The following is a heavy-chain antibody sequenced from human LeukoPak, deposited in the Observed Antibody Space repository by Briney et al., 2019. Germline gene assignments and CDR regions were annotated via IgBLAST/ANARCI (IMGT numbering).Heavy chain of an antibody. Sequence: PGRSLRLSCAAPGIPFSSFGMHWLRQAPGKGLEWVAFIWYDGSNKYYAGSVRGRFTISRDNSKNTLYLQMNSLTAEDTAVYYCARDGTVTAGPFDPWGGGTLVTVSS. CDR2: IWYDGSNK. V-gene: IGHV3-33*01. D-gene: IGHD4-17*01. CDR1: GIPFSSFG. J-gene: IGHJ5*02. CDR3: ARDGTVTAGPFDP.